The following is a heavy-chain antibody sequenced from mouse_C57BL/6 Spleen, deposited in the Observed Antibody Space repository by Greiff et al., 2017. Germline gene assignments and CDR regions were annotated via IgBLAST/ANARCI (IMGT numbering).Heavy chain of an antibody. CDR1: GYTFTSYW. Sequence: QVQLQQPGAELVKPGASVKLSCKASGYTFTSYWMQWVKQRPGQGLEWIGEIDPSDSYTNYNQKFKGKATLTVDPSSSTAYMQLSSLTSEDSAVYYCARGGYGNYFDVWGTGTTVTVSS. CDR2: IDPSDSYT. J-gene: IGHJ1*03. D-gene: IGHD2-10*02. CDR3: ARGGYGNYFDV. V-gene: IGHV1-50*01.